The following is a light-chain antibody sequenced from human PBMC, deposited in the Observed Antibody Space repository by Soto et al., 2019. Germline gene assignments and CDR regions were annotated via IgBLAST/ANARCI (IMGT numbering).Light chain of an antibody. V-gene: IGKV3-20*01. CDR3: QQYGSSGT. J-gene: IGKJ1*01. Sequence: EIVMTQSPATLSVSPGERATRSCRASQSVSSNLAWYQQKPGQAPRLLIYGASTRAAGIPDRFSGSGSGTDFTLTITRLEPEDSAVYYCQQYGSSGTFGQGTKVDIK. CDR2: GAS. CDR1: QSVSSN.